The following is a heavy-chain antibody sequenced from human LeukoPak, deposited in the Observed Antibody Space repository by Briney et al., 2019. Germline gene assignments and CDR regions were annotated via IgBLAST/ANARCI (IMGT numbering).Heavy chain of an antibody. CDR2: IRYDGSNK. V-gene: IGHV3-30*02. D-gene: IGHD3-16*01. CDR1: GLSVSSYG. J-gene: IGHJ4*02. CDR3: AKSAVGGNESYFDY. Sequence: GGSLRLSCAATGLSVSSYGMHWVRQAPGKGLEWVAFIRYDGSNKYYADSVKGRFTISRDNSKNTLYLQMNSLRAEDTAVYYCAKSAVGGNESYFDYWGQGTLVTVSS.